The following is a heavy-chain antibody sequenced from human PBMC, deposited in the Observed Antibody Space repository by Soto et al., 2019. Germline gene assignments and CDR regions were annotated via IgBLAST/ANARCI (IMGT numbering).Heavy chain of an antibody. V-gene: IGHV4-61*01. CDR3: ARETSLASGGGMDV. Sequence: QVQLQESGPGLVKPSETLSLTCTVSGGSVSSGSYYWSWIRQPPGKGLEWIGYIYYSGSTNYNPSLKSRLTISVDTSKNQFSLTLSSVTAADTAVYYCARETSLASGGGMDVWGQGTTVTVSS. CDR1: GGSVSSGSYY. CDR2: IYYSGST. D-gene: IGHD3-3*02. J-gene: IGHJ6*02.